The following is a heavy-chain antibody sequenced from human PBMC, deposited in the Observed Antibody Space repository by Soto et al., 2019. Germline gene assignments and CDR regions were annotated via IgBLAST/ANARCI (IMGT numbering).Heavy chain of an antibody. CDR1: GFTFSSYA. Sequence: GGSLRLSCAASGFTFSSYAMHWVRQAPGKGLEWVAVISYDGSNKYYADSVKGRFTISRDNSKNTLYLQMNSLRAEDTAVYYCAGYYGDYEGFYFDYWGQGTLVTVSS. D-gene: IGHD4-17*01. J-gene: IGHJ4*02. V-gene: IGHV3-30-3*01. CDR3: AGYYGDYEGFYFDY. CDR2: ISYDGSNK.